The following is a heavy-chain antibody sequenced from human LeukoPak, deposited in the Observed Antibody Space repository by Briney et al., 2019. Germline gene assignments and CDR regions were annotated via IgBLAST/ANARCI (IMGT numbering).Heavy chain of an antibody. V-gene: IGHV3-23*01. D-gene: IGHD3-10*01. CDR2: ISGSGGST. CDR3: AKDVNGLLWFWEFH. Sequence: GGSLRLSCAASGFTLSSYALSGVRQAPGKGLGWVSAISGSGGSTYYADSVKGRFTISRDNSKNTLYLQMNSLTAEDTAVYYCAKDVNGLLWFWEFHWGQGTLVTVSS. CDR1: GFTLSSYA. J-gene: IGHJ4*02.